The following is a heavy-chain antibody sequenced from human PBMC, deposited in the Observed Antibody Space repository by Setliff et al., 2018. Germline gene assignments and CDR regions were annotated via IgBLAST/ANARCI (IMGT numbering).Heavy chain of an antibody. V-gene: IGHV4-39*07. CDR1: GGSVSRTVYY. Sequence: SETLSLTCSVAGGSVSRTVYYWGWVRQSPGKGPEWVASIRDRGNTAYNPSLRSRLTISIDTSENQFSMKLISVTAADTAVYYCVRDLSGGQALWGQGTVVTVSS. J-gene: IGHJ3*01. CDR2: IRDRGNT. CDR3: VRDLSGGQAL. D-gene: IGHD1-26*01.